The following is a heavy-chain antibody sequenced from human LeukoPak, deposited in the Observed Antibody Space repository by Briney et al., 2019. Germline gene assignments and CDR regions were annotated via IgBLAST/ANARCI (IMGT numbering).Heavy chain of an antibody. Sequence: NPSETVSLTCTVSGGSISSGSYYWSWIRQPAGKGLQWIGRFYTSGSTNYNPSLKSRVTISVDTSQNQFSLKLSSVTAADRAVYYCARYSSGYYTNYYFDYWGQGTLVTVSS. V-gene: IGHV4-61*02. J-gene: IGHJ4*02. CDR1: GGSISSGSYY. CDR2: FYTSGST. CDR3: ARYSSGYYTNYYFDY. D-gene: IGHD3-3*01.